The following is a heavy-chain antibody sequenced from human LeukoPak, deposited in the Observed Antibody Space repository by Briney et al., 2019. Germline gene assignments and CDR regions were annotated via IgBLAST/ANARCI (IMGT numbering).Heavy chain of an antibody. J-gene: IGHJ4*02. D-gene: IGHD3-22*01. Sequence: SETLSLTCTVSGGSISSYYWSWIRQPPGKGLEWIGYIYYSGSTNYNPSLKSRVTISVDTSKNQFSLKLSSVTAADTAVYYCASYDSSGYYFDYWGQGTLVTVSS. CDR2: IYYSGST. CDR3: ASYDSSGYYFDY. V-gene: IGHV4-59*01. CDR1: GGSISSYY.